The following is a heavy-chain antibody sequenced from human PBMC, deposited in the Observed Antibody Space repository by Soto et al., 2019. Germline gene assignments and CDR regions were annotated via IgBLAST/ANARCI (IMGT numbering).Heavy chain of an antibody. J-gene: IGHJ5*02. V-gene: IGHV1-69*13. CDR2: IIPIFGTA. CDR1: GGTFSSYA. D-gene: IGHD6-19*01. CDR3: ARSSSGWYPPHYNWFDP. Sequence: SVKVSCKASGGTFSSYAISWVRQAPGQGLEWMGGIIPIFGTANYAQRFQGRVTITADESTSTAYMELSSLRSEDTAVYYCARSSSGWYPPHYNWFDPWGQGTLVTVSS.